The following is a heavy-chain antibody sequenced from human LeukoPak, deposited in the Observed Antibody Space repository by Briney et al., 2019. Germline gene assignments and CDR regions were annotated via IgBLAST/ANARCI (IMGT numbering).Heavy chain of an antibody. D-gene: IGHD2-15*01. CDR2: INPNSGGT. J-gene: IGHJ5*02. CDR3: AREVVAATGKGNWFDP. CDR1: GYTFTGYY. Sequence: GASVKVSCKASGYTFTGYYMHWVRQAPGQGLEWMGWINPNSGGTNYAQKFQGRVTMTRDTSISTAYMELSRLRSDDTAVYYCAREVVAATGKGNWFDPWGQGTLVTVSS. V-gene: IGHV1-2*02.